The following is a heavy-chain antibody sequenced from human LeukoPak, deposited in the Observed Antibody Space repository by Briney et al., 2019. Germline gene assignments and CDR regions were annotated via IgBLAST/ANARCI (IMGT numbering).Heavy chain of an antibody. J-gene: IGHJ4*02. Sequence: SETLSLTCSVSGVSISSSSYHWDWIRQPPGKGLEWIGSLYYSGSTYCNPSLKTRVTISVGTSKNQFSLKLSSVTAADTAVYYCARRYGSFDYWGQGTLVTVSS. D-gene: IGHD2-15*01. V-gene: IGHV4-39*01. CDR1: GVSISSSSYH. CDR3: ARRYGSFDY. CDR2: LYYSGST.